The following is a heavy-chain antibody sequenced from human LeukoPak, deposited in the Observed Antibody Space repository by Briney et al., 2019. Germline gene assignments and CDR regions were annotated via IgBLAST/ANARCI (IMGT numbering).Heavy chain of an antibody. V-gene: IGHV3-21*01. Sequence: GGSLRLSCAASGFSFSSYSMNWVRQAPGKGLEWVSSISSSSSYIYYADSVKGRFTISRDNAKNSLYLQMNSLRAEDTAVYYCARASVYGHVFDYWGQGTLVTVSS. D-gene: IGHD5/OR15-5a*01. CDR3: ARASVYGHVFDY. J-gene: IGHJ4*02. CDR2: ISSSSSYI. CDR1: GFSFSSYS.